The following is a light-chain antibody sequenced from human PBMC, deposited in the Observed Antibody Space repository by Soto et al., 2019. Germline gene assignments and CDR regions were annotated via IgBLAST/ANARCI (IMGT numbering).Light chain of an antibody. Sequence: QSVLTQPASVSGSPGQSITISCTGTSGDVGGYNYVSWYQLDPGKAPKLIIYEVNNRPSGVSNRFSGSKSGNTASLTISGLQAEDEADYYCTSYTSSGPWVFGGGTKPTVL. CDR1: SGDVGGYNY. CDR3: TSYTSSGPWV. V-gene: IGLV2-14*01. J-gene: IGLJ3*02. CDR2: EVN.